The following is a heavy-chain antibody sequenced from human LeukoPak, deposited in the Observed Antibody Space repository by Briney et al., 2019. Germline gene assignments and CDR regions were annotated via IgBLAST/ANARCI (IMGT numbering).Heavy chain of an antibody. CDR1: GGSFSGYY. Sequence: SETLSLTCAVYGGSFSGYYWSWIRQPPGKGLEWIGEINHSGSTNYNPSLKSRVTISVDTSKNQFSLKLSSVTAADTAVYYCARGGIGVAPFDYWGQGTLATVSS. CDR3: ARGGIGVAPFDY. D-gene: IGHD3-3*01. CDR2: INHSGST. V-gene: IGHV4-34*01. J-gene: IGHJ4*02.